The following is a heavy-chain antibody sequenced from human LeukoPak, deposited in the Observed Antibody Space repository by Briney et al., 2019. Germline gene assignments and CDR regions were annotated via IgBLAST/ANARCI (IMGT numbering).Heavy chain of an antibody. CDR3: ARAAPADGFDP. Sequence: PSETLSLTCAVYGGSFSGYYWSWIRHPPGKGLEWIGEINHSGSTNYNPSLKSRVTISVDTSKNQFSLKLSSVTAADTAVYYCARAAPADGFDPWGQGTLVTVSS. CDR2: INHSGST. V-gene: IGHV4-34*01. CDR1: GGSFSGYY. J-gene: IGHJ5*02.